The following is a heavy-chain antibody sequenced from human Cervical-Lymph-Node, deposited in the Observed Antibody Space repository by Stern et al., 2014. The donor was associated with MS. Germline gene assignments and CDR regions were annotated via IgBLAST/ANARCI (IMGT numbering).Heavy chain of an antibody. D-gene: IGHD2-2*01. Sequence: QVQLVQSGAEVKKPGSSVKVSCKASGGTFSSYAISWVRQAPGQGLEWMGGIIPIFGTANYAQKFQVKFTITADESTSTAYMELSSLRSEDTAVYYCARVGKFQDIVVGPAALKPDYYYYGMDVWGQGTTVTVSS. CDR3: ARVGKFQDIVVGPAALKPDYYYYGMDV. V-gene: IGHV1-69*01. CDR2: IIPIFGTA. J-gene: IGHJ6*02. CDR1: GGTFSSYA.